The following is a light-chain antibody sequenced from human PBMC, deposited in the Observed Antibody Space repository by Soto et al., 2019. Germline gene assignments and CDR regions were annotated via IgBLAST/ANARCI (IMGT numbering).Light chain of an antibody. CDR2: SAS. V-gene: IGKV1-39*01. J-gene: IGKJ4*01. CDR3: QQTFSNLLS. Sequence: IQLTQSPSSLSASVGDRVTIDCRASESISDYLNWYQHKPGEAPKVLVYSASTLRGGVPSRFSGTGSGTEFTLTISCLQPEDVAPYYCQQTFSNLLSFGVGTKVEIK. CDR1: ESISDY.